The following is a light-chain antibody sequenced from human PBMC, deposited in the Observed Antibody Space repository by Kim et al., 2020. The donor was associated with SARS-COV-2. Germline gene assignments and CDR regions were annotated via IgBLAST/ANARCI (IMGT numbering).Light chain of an antibody. J-gene: IGLJ2*01. CDR2: DVS. Sequence: GQSVTISCTGSSSDIGRYNYLSWYQNLPGRAPKLIIYDVSRRPSGVPDRFSGSKSANTASLTVSGLQAEDEADYYCSSYTDSDTLIFGGGTQLTVL. CDR3: SSYTDSDTLI. CDR1: SSDIGRYNY. V-gene: IGLV2-8*01.